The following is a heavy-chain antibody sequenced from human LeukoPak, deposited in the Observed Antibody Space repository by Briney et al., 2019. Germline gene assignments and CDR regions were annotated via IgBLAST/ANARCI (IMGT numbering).Heavy chain of an antibody. D-gene: IGHD2-2*01. CDR3: ARGRTLYCSSTSCYRYYYYYYMDV. CDR1: GYSISSGYY. V-gene: IGHV4-38-2*02. J-gene: IGHJ6*03. CDR2: IYHSGST. Sequence: SETLSLTCTVSGYSISSGYYWGWIRQPPGKGLEWIGSIYHSGSTYYNPSLKSRVTISVDTSKNQFSLKLSSVTAADTAVYYCARGRTLYCSSTSCYRYYYYYYMDVWGKGTTVTVSS.